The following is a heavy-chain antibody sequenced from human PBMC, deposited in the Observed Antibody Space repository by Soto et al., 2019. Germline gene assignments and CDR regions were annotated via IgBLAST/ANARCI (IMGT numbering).Heavy chain of an antibody. CDR1: GGTFSSYA. D-gene: IGHD6-19*01. CDR2: IIHIFGTA. CDR3: ARARTGIAVAGPNWFDP. J-gene: IGHJ5*02. Sequence: SVKVSCKASGGTFSSYAISWVRQAPGHGREWMGGIIHIFGTANYAQKFQGRVTITADESTSTAYMELSSLRSEDTAVYYCARARTGIAVAGPNWFDPWGQGTLVTVSS. V-gene: IGHV1-69*13.